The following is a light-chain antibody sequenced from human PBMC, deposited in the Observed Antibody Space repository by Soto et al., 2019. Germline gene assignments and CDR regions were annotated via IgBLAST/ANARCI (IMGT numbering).Light chain of an antibody. CDR3: SSYTSSTSYV. CDR2: DVS. J-gene: IGLJ1*01. Sequence: QSVLTQPASVSGSPGQSITISCTGTSSDVGGYNSVSWYQQYPGKAPKLMIHDVSNRPSGVSNRFSGSKSGNTASLTISGLQAEDEADYYCSSYTSSTSYVFGSGTKLTV. V-gene: IGLV2-14*01. CDR1: SSDVGGYNS.